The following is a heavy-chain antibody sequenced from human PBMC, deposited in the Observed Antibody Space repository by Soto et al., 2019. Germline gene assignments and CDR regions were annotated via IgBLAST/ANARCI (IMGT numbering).Heavy chain of an antibody. J-gene: IGHJ4*02. D-gene: IGHD1-26*01. V-gene: IGHV3-7*03. CDR1: DFTFRNYW. Sequence: EVQLVESGGDLVQPGGSLRLSCATSDFTFRNYWMNWVRQAPGKGLEWVANIKPDGSATNYVDSVKGRFTISRDNVRNSVSLQMNSLRVEDTAVYYCANWGKSGSDFWGQGTLVTVSS. CDR3: ANWGKSGSDF. CDR2: IKPDGSAT.